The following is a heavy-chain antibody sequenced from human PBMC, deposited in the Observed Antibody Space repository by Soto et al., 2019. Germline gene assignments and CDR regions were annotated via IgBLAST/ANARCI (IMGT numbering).Heavy chain of an antibody. J-gene: IGHJ5*01. V-gene: IGHV1-18*01. CDR3: VRLVGNSWLDS. Sequence: ASVKVSCKASAYTFTSYGISWVRQAPGQGLEWMGWISAYNGNTHYAQKLQGRVTMTTDTSTTTANMELNSVTPDDTAVYYCVRLVGNSWLDSWGPGTLVTVSS. D-gene: IGHD2-2*01. CDR2: ISAYNGNT. CDR1: AYTFTSYG.